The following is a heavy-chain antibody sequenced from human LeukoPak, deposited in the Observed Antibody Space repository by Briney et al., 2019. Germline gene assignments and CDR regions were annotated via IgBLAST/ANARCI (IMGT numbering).Heavy chain of an antibody. Sequence: GASVKVSCKASGYTFTSYDINWVRQATGQGLEWMGWMNPNSGNTGYAQKFQGRVTMTRDMSTSTVYMELSSLRSEDTAVYYCARGPRVVVAAMEDWGQGTLVTVSS. V-gene: IGHV1-8*02. CDR1: GYTFTSYD. CDR3: ARGPRVVVAAMED. J-gene: IGHJ4*02. D-gene: IGHD2-15*01. CDR2: MNPNSGNT.